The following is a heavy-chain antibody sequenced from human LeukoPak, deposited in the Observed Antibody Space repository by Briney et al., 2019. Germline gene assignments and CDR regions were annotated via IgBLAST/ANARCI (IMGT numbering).Heavy chain of an antibody. J-gene: IGHJ3*02. CDR2: ISYDGSNK. CDR3: ANSGYYDILTGYFPARGLHDAFDI. V-gene: IGHV3-30-3*01. D-gene: IGHD3-9*01. CDR1: GFTFSSYA. Sequence: GGSLRLSCAASGFTFSSYAMHWVRQAPGKGLEWVAVISYDGSNKYYADSVKGRFTISRDNSKNTLYLQMNSLRAEDTAVYYCANSGYYDILTGYFPARGLHDAFDIWGQGTMVTVSS.